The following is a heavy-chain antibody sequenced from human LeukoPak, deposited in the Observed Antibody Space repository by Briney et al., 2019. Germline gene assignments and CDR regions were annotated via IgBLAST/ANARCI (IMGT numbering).Heavy chain of an antibody. CDR2: ISGHNGNT. V-gene: IGHV1-18*01. J-gene: IGHJ4*02. CDR1: GYTFTNFG. D-gene: IGHD3-16*02. CDR3: ARAGVNIGGIIVNSLDS. Sequence: ASVKVSCKTSGYTFTNFGISWVRQAPGQGPERMGWISGHNGNTKYAKNLQDRVKMTIDTSKTTAYLELRSLTSDDTGVYYCARAGVNIGGIIVNSLDSWGQGTLITVSS.